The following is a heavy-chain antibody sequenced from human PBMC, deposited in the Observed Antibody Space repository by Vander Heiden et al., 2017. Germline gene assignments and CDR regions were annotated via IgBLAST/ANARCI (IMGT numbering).Heavy chain of an antibody. CDR2: ISYDGSNK. Sequence: QVQLVESGGGVVQPGRSLRLACAASGFTFSSDGLHWVRQVPGKGLEWGAVISYDGSNKYYADSVKGRFTISRDNSKNTLYLQMNSLRAEDTAVYYCAKDRRSGWYALTYFDYWGQGTLVTVSS. J-gene: IGHJ4*02. CDR3: AKDRRSGWYALTYFDY. V-gene: IGHV3-30*18. D-gene: IGHD6-19*01. CDR1: GFTFSSDG.